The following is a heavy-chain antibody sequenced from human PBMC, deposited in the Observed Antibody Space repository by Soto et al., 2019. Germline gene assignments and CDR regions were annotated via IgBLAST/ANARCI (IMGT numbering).Heavy chain of an antibody. CDR1: GGSFSGYY. CDR2: INHSGST. D-gene: IGHD5-12*01. CDR3: AREGGYSGYGRARYYYYYMDV. Sequence: PSETLSLTCAVYGGSFSGYYWSWIRQPPGKGLECIGEINHSGSTNYNPSLKSRVTISVDTSKNQFSLKLSSVTAADTAVYYCAREGGYSGYGRARYYYYYMDVWGEGTTVTVSS. J-gene: IGHJ6*03. V-gene: IGHV4-34*01.